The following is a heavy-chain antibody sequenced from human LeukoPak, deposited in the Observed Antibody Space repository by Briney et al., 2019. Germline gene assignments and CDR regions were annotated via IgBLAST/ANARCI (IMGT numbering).Heavy chain of an antibody. Sequence: SETLSLTCTVSGGSISSYYWSWIRQPPGKGLEWIGYIYYSGSTNYNPSLKSRVTISVDTSKNQFSLKLSSVTAADTAVYYCARPQDYGDGAFNIWGQGTMVTVSS. V-gene: IGHV4-59*08. D-gene: IGHD4-17*01. CDR1: GGSISSYY. J-gene: IGHJ3*02. CDR2: IYYSGST. CDR3: ARPQDYGDGAFNI.